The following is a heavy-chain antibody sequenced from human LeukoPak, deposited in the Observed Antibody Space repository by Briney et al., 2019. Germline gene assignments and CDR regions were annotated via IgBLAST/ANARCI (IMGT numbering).Heavy chain of an antibody. J-gene: IGHJ6*02. V-gene: IGHV3-11*01. D-gene: IGHD3-10*01. CDR3: ARDRGATYYYYYGMDV. CDR1: GFTFSDYY. Sequence: PGGSLRLSCAASGFTFSDYYMSWIRQAPGKGLEWVSYISSSGSTIYYADSVKGRFTISRDNAKNSLYLQMNSLRAEDTAVYYCARDRGATYYYYYGMDVWGQGTTVTVSS. CDR2: ISSSGSTI.